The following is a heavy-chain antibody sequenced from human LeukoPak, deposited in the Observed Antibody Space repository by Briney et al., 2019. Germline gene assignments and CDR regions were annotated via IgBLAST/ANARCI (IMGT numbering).Heavy chain of an antibody. Sequence: GRSLRLSCAASGFIFSNHGMHWVRQAPGKGLEWVAVILYDGSNKYYADSVKGRFTISRDNSKNTLYLQMNSLRAEDTAVYYCARGQWLAHFDYWGQGTLVTVSS. J-gene: IGHJ4*02. D-gene: IGHD6-19*01. CDR2: ILYDGSNK. CDR1: GFIFSNHG. V-gene: IGHV3-30*03. CDR3: ARGQWLAHFDY.